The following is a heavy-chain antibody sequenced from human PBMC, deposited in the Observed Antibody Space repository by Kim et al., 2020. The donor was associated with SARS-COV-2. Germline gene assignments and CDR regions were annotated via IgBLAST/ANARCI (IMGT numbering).Heavy chain of an antibody. Sequence: GGSLRLSCTCSGFTFGDYAMSWVRQAPGQGLEWVGFVRSKEHGGTTEYDTSVEGRFTISRDDSKSIAYLQVNSLKTEDTAVYYCTKGWGDYWGQGTLVTV. CDR1: GFTFGDYA. J-gene: IGHJ4*02. V-gene: IGHV3-49*04. CDR2: VRSKEHGGTT. CDR3: TKGWGDY. D-gene: IGHD3-16*01.